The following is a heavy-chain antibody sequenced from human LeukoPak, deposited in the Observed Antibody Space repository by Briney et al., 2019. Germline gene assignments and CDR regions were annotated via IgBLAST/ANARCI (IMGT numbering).Heavy chain of an antibody. Sequence: SETLSLTCTVSGGSISSYYWSWIRQPPGKGLEWIGYIYYSGGTNYNPSLKSRVTISVDTSKNQFSLKLSSVTAADTAVYYCARARPVAGTRSIFDYWGQGTLVTVSS. CDR1: GGSISSYY. CDR2: IYYSGGT. J-gene: IGHJ4*02. V-gene: IGHV4-59*08. CDR3: ARARPVAGTRSIFDY. D-gene: IGHD6-19*01.